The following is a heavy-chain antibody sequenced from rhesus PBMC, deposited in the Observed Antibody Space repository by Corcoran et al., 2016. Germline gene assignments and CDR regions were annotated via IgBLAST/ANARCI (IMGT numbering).Heavy chain of an antibody. CDR2: ISGSSGST. V-gene: IGHV4-65*01. J-gene: IGHJ6*01. CDR3: ARDRVPSHYGLDS. CDR1: GGSVSSSNW. Sequence: QVQLQESGPGLVKPSETLSLTCAVSGGSVSSSNWWSWIRQPPGKGLEWIGYISGSSGSTYYNPSLKSRVTISTDTSNNQFSLKLSSVTAAATAVYYCARDRVPSHYGLDSWGQGVVVTVSS.